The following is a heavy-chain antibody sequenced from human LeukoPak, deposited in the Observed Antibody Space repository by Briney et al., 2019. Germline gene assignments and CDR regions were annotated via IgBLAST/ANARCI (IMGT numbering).Heavy chain of an antibody. D-gene: IGHD3-10*01. V-gene: IGHV3-7*03. CDR1: GFTFSSYW. CDR2: IKQDGSEK. J-gene: IGHJ4*02. CDR3: ARDYGSGSYWVGNDC. Sequence: GGSLRLSCAASGFTFSSYWMSWVRQAPGKGLEWVANIKQDGSEKYYVDSVKGRFTISRDNSKNTLYLQMNSLRAEDTAVYYCARDYGSGSYWVGNDCWGQGTLVTVSS.